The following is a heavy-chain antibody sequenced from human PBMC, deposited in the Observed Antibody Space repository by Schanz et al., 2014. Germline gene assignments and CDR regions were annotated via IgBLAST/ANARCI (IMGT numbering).Heavy chain of an antibody. Sequence: QVQLVQSGSELKKPGASVKVSCKASGYTFTNYAINWVRQAPGQGLEWMGWINTNTGNPTYAQAFTGRFLFSLDTSVSTAYLQISSLEADDTAVYYCARRGIRGVFCSFDYWGLGTLVTVSS. J-gene: IGHJ4*02. CDR2: INTNTGNP. CDR3: ARRGIRGVFCSFDY. D-gene: IGHD3-10*01. V-gene: IGHV7-4-1*02. CDR1: GYTFTNYA.